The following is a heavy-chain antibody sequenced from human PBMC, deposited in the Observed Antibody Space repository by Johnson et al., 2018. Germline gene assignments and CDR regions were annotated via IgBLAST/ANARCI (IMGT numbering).Heavy chain of an antibody. CDR1: GFTFSSYW. D-gene: IGHD7-27*01. J-gene: IGHJ6*03. CDR3: ARDDLGIGYYYYYMDV. CDR2: INSDGSST. V-gene: IGHV3-74*01. Sequence: VQLVQSEEGLVQPGGSLRLSCAASGFTFSSYWMHWVRQAPGKGLVWVSRINSDGSSTSYADSVKGRFTISRDNAKNTLYLQMNSLRAEDTAVYYCARDDLGIGYYYYYMDVWGKGTTVTVSS.